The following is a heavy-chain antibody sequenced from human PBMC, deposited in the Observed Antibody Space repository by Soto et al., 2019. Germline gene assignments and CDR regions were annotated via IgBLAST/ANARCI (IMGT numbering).Heavy chain of an antibody. V-gene: IGHV4-4*02. Sequence: SETLSLTCAVSGMSISSNVWWSWVRQSPGKGLEWIAEIYHSGGITYNPSLKSRVTISVDKAGNQFSLKMTSVTAADTAMYYCARLVRVVVNGDVHWTFDLWGRGTLVTVSS. CDR3: ARLVRVVVNGDVHWTFDL. J-gene: IGHJ2*01. D-gene: IGHD3-10*02. CDR2: IYHSGGI. CDR1: GMSISSNVW.